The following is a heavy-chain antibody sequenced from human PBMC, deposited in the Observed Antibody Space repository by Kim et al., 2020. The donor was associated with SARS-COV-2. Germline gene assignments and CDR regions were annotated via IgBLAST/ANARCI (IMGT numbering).Heavy chain of an antibody. J-gene: IGHJ5*02. V-gene: IGHV5-51*01. D-gene: IGHD3-16*02. Sequence: GESLKISCEASGYTFPTFWIAWVRQIPGKGLEWMGFIFPDDSDTKYSPAFQGQVTISVDKSLGTAFLQWSSLKPSDTAIYYCARHSKNKKRFNVVWGNYRSKSFDTWAQENLVTVSS. CDR2: IFPDDSDT. CDR3: ARHSKNKKRFNVVWGNYRSKSFDT. CDR1: GYTFPTFW.